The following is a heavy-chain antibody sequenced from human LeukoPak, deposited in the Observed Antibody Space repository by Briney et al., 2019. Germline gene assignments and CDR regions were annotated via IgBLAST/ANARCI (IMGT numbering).Heavy chain of an antibody. CDR1: GFTVSSNY. V-gene: IGHV3-53*01. J-gene: IGHJ5*02. Sequence: PGGSLRLSCAASGFTVSSNYMSWVRQAPGKGLEWVSVIYSGGSTYYADSVKGRFTISRDNSKNTLYLQMNSLRAEDTAVYYCAKPVASWLNWFDPWGQGTLVTVSS. CDR2: IYSGGST. CDR3: AKPVASWLNWFDP. D-gene: IGHD5-24*01.